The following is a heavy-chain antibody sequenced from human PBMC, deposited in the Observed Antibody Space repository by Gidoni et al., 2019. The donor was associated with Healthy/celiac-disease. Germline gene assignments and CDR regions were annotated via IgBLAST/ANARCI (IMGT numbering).Heavy chain of an antibody. CDR1: GGSISSSSYY. CDR2: IYYSGST. CDR3: ARGSYYYGSGSPNWFDP. V-gene: IGHV4-39*01. Sequence: QLQLQESGPGLVKPSETLSLTCTVSGGSISSSSYYWGWIRQPPGKGLEWIGSIYYSGSTYYNPSLKSRVTISVDTSKNQFSLKLSSVTAADTAVYYCARGSYYYGSGSPNWFDPWGQGTLVTVSS. D-gene: IGHD3-10*01. J-gene: IGHJ5*02.